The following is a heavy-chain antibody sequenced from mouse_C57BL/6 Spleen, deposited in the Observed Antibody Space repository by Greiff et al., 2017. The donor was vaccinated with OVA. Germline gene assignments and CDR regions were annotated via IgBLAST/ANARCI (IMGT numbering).Heavy chain of an antibody. Sequence: EVQGVESGGGLVQPKGSLKLSCAASGFSFNTYAMNWVRQAPGKGLEWVARIRSKSNNYATYYADSVKDRFTISRDDSESMLYLQMNNLKTEDTAMYYCVRHGRGGNYDYAMDYWGQGTSVTVSS. J-gene: IGHJ4*01. CDR2: IRSKSNNYAT. CDR3: VRHGRGGNYDYAMDY. CDR1: GFSFNTYA. V-gene: IGHV10-1*01. D-gene: IGHD2-1*01.